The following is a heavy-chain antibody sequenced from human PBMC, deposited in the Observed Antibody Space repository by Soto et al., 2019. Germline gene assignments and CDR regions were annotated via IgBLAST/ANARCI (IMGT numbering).Heavy chain of an antibody. CDR1: GGYISRGDYY. CDR3: AREYYYDRSGSIDY. D-gene: IGHD3-22*01. J-gene: IGHJ4*02. CDR2: IYYSGST. Sequence: PSETLSLTCTVSGGYISRGDYYWTWIRQPPGKGLEWIGYIYYSGSTYYNPSLKSRLTISVDTSKNQFSLKLSSVTAADTAVYYCAREYYYDRSGSIDYWGQGTLVTVSS. V-gene: IGHV4-30-4*01.